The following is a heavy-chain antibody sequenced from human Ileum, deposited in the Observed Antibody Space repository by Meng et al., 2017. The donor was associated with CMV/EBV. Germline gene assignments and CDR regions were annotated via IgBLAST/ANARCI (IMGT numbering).Heavy chain of an antibody. CDR1: GVNFSSFG. D-gene: IGHD3-9*01. J-gene: IGHJ4*02. V-gene: IGHV3-33*01. Sequence: CAPSGVNFSSFGMNWVRQAPGKGLEWVAVIWYDGREKYYADSVKGRFTISRDNSKNMLDLQMNSLRAEDTAVYYCARLTSTWAFDYWGQGTLVTVSS. CDR2: IWYDGREK. CDR3: ARLTSTWAFDY.